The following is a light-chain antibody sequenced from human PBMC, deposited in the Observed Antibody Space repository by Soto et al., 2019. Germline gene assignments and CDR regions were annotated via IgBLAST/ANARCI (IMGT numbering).Light chain of an antibody. J-gene: IGKJ1*01. CDR2: KAS. V-gene: IGKV1-5*03. Sequence: DVQMTQSPSTLSGSVGDRVTITCRASQTIGSLLAWYQQKPGKAPNLLIYKASSLESGVPSRFSGSGFGTEFTLTITGLQPDDFATYYCQHYNSWAFGQGTKVEI. CDR1: QTIGSL. CDR3: QHYNSWA.